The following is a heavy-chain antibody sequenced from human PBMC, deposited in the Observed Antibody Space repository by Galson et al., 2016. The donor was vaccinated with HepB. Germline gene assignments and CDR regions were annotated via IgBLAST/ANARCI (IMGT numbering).Heavy chain of an antibody. D-gene: IGHD4-11*01. CDR2: MYPRGDT. Sequence: SLRLPCAASGFLVSSSFMSWVRQTPGTGLEWVTVMYPRGDTHYSDSVRGLFTISRDNSRNSMSLQMTNLRVGDTAVYFCARWTAYCPRPGCLRDHDYFDPWGQGILVTVSS. CDR1: GFLVSSSF. J-gene: IGHJ5*02. V-gene: IGHV3-53*01. CDR3: ARWTAYCPRPGCLRDHDYFDP.